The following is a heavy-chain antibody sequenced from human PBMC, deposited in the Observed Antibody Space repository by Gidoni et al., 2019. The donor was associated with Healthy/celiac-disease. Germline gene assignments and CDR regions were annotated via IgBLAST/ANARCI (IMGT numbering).Heavy chain of an antibody. CDR1: GFTFSSYS. V-gene: IGHV3-21*01. D-gene: IGHD3-22*01. Sequence: EVQLVESGGGLVKPGGSLRLSCAASGFTFSSYSMNWVRQAPGKGLEWVSSISSSSSYIYYADSVKGRFTISRDNAKNSLYLQMNSLRAEDTAVYYCASCGYYDSSGYCDQAGYWGQGTLVTVSS. CDR2: ISSSSSYI. J-gene: IGHJ4*02. CDR3: ASCGYYDSSGYCDQAGY.